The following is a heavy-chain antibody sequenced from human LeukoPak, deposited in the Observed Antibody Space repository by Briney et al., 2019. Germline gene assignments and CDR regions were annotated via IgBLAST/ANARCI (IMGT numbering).Heavy chain of an antibody. V-gene: IGHV4-61*01. CDR2: IYYSGST. J-gene: IGHJ4*02. D-gene: IGHD3-22*01. CDR1: GASVSSGSYY. Sequence: SVTLSLTCNVSGASVSSGSYYWSWIRQPPGKGLEWIGYIYYSGSTNYNPSLKSRVTISVDTSKNQFSLKLSSVTAADTAVYYCARDKSYYDSSGYFGFDYWGQGTLVTVSS. CDR3: ARDKSYYDSSGYFGFDY.